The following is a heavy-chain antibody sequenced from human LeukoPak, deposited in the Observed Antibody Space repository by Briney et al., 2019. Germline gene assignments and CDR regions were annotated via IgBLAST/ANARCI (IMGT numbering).Heavy chain of an antibody. CDR3: ARGSLWVNFDY. J-gene: IGHJ4*02. D-gene: IGHD3-10*01. Sequence: SETLSLTCAVYGGSFSGYYWSWIRQPPGKGLEWIGEINHSGSTSYNPSLESRVTISVDTSKNQFSLKLSSVTAADTAVYYCARGSLWVNFDYWGQGTLVTVSS. V-gene: IGHV4-34*01. CDR2: INHSGST. CDR1: GGSFSGYY.